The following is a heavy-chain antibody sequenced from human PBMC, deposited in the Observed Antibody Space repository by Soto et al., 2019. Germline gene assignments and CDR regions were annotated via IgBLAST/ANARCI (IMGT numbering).Heavy chain of an antibody. CDR2: IYYSGST. V-gene: IGHV4-31*03. CDR1: GGSISSGGYY. CDR3: ARGTPLYDSSGYPDY. D-gene: IGHD3-22*01. J-gene: IGHJ4*02. Sequence: SETLSLTCTVSGGSISSGGYYWSWIRQHPGKGLEWIGYIYYSGSTYYNPSLKSRVTISVDTSKNQFSLKLSSVTAADTAVYYCARGTPLYDSSGYPDYWGQGTLVTVS.